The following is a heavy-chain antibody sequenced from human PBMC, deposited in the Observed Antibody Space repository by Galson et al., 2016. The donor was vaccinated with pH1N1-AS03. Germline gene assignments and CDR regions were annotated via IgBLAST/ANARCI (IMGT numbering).Heavy chain of an antibody. D-gene: IGHD3-10*01. V-gene: IGHV4-34*12. CDR1: GGSFRGTY. CDR2: IIIGGSP. CDR3: ARRPTGIDY. J-gene: IGHJ4*02. Sequence: SETLSLTCRDLGGSFRGTYWTWIRQTPGKGLEWIGEIIIGGSPTYSPSLKSRVSRSLDTSKKQVALRLISVPAAVTAVYFWARRPTGIDYWGPGTLVPVSS.